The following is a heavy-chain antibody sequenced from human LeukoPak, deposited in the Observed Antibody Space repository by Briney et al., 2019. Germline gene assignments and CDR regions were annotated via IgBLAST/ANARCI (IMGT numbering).Heavy chain of an antibody. D-gene: IGHD3-22*01. Sequence: GGSLRLSCAASGFTFSSYWMSWVRQAPGKGLEWVANIKQDGSEKFYVDSVKGRFTISRDNSKNTLYLQMNSLRAEDTAVYYCARDISSGYYDAFDFWGQGTMVTVSS. CDR1: GFTFSSYW. CDR3: ARDISSGYYDAFDF. J-gene: IGHJ3*01. CDR2: IKQDGSEK. V-gene: IGHV3-7*01.